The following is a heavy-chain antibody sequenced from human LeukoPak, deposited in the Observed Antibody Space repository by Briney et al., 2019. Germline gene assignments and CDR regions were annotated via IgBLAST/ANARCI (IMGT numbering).Heavy chain of an antibody. J-gene: IGHJ5*02. CDR1: GGSISSSNW. D-gene: IGHD3-22*01. V-gene: IGHV4-4*02. CDR3: ARGMRTMIGNWFDP. Sequence: RTSETLSLTCAVSGGSISSSNWWTWVRQPPGKGLEWIGEISHSGNTSYNPSLKSRVTISLDKSKNQFSLKLTSVTAADTAVYYCARGMRTMIGNWFDPWGQGTLVTVSS. CDR2: ISHSGNT.